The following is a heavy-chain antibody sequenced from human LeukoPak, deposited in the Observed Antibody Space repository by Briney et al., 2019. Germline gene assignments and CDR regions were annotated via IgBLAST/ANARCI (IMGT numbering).Heavy chain of an antibody. Sequence: AASVKVSCKASGGTFSSYAISWVRQAPGQGLEWMGRIIPIPGIANYAQKFQGRVTITADKSTSTAYMELSSLRSEDTAVYYCARDKGYCSSTSCSFDPWGQGTLVTVSS. J-gene: IGHJ5*02. CDR3: ARDKGYCSSTSCSFDP. CDR1: GGTFSSYA. D-gene: IGHD2-2*01. V-gene: IGHV1-69*04. CDR2: IIPIPGIA.